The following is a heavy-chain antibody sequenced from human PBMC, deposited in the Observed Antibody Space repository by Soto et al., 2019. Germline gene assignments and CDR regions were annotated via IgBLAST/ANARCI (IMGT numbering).Heavy chain of an antibody. D-gene: IGHD3-3*01. J-gene: IGHJ5*02. CDR1: GGPMNNFY. CDR3: AREYYDFWSGYHNWFDP. CDR2: LLSSGST. V-gene: IGHV4-4*08. Sequence: SETLSLTCTVSGGPMNNFYWTWVRQSPEKTLEWIGNLLSSGSTNYNPSLKSPVTISVDTSKNQFSLKLSSVTAADTAVYYCAREYYDFWSGYHNWFDPWGQGTLVTVSS.